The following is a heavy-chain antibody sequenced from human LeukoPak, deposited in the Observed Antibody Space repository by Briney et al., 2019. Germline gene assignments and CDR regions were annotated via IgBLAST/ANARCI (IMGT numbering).Heavy chain of an antibody. CDR3: AREGADNCGGDCYSWGDY. Sequence: ASVKVSYKASGYTFTSYGISWVRQAPGQGLEWMGWISAYDGNTNYAQKLQGRVTMTTDTSTSTAYMELRSLRSDDTAVYYCAREGADNCGGDCYSWGDYWGQGTLVTVSS. CDR2: ISAYDGNT. D-gene: IGHD2-21*02. J-gene: IGHJ4*02. CDR1: GYTFTSYG. V-gene: IGHV1-18*01.